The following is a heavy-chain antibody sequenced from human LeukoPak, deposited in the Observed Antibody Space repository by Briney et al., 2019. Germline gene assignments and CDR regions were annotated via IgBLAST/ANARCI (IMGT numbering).Heavy chain of an antibody. Sequence: PSETLSLTCSVSGGSINYNSNYWGWIRQPPGKGLEWIGSIYYSGSTYYNPSLKSRVTISVDTSKNQFPLKMTSVTAADTAVYYCARHVIWSRYLCFFDFWGQGNLVAVSS. CDR1: GGSINYNSNY. CDR3: ARHVIWSRYLCFFDF. D-gene: IGHD3-3*01. V-gene: IGHV4-39*01. J-gene: IGHJ4*01. CDR2: IYYSGST.